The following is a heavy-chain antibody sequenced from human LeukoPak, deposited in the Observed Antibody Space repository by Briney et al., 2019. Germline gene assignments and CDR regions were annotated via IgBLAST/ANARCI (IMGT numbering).Heavy chain of an antibody. J-gene: IGHJ4*02. D-gene: IGHD4-11*01. Sequence: GGSLRLSCAASGFTFSSYSMNRVRQAPGKGLEWVSYISSRSSTIYYADSVKGRFTISRDDAKNSLYLQMNSLRAEDTAVYYCAYSNSFDYWGQGTLVTVSS. V-gene: IGHV3-48*01. CDR1: GFTFSSYS. CDR3: AYSNSFDY. CDR2: ISSRSSTI.